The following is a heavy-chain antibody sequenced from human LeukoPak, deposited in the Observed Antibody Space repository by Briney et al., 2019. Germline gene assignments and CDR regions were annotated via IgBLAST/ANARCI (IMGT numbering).Heavy chain of an antibody. CDR3: ARDSEQWLVPNWFDP. J-gene: IGHJ5*02. Sequence: GGSLRLSCAASGFTVSSNYMSWVRQAPGKGLEWVSVIYSGGSTYYADSVKGRFTISRDNSKNTLYLQMNSLRAEDAAIYYCARDSEQWLVPNWFDPWGQGTLVTVSS. CDR2: IYSGGST. V-gene: IGHV3-53*01. D-gene: IGHD6-19*01. CDR1: GFTVSSNY.